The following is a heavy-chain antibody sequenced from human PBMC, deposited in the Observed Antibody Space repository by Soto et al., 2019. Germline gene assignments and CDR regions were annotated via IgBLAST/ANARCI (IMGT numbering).Heavy chain of an antibody. CDR3: AKGYDFLSGHPGGLDYGMDV. V-gene: IGHV3-43D*04. D-gene: IGHD3-3*01. CDR2: ISWDGGST. Sequence: GGSLRLSCAASGFTFDDYAMHWVRQAPGKGLEWVSLISWDGGSTYYADSVKGRFTIPRDNSKNSLYLQMNSLRAEDTALYYCAKGYDFLSGHPGGLDYGMDVWGQGTTVTVSS. J-gene: IGHJ6*02. CDR1: GFTFDDYA.